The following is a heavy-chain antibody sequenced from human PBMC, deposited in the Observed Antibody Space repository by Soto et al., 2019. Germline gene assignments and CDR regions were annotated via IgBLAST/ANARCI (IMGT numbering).Heavy chain of an antibody. CDR2: IWYDGTNK. V-gene: IGHV3-33*01. CDR1: GFTFSSYG. CDR3: ARDRGGPPLRYYYGMDV. D-gene: IGHD2-15*01. J-gene: IGHJ6*02. Sequence: QVQLVESGGGVVQPGRSLRLSCAASGFTFSSYGMHWVRQAPGKGLEWVAVIWYDGTNKYYADSVKGRFTISRDNSKNTLYLQMNSLRAEDTAVYNCARDRGGPPLRYYYGMDVWGLGTTVTVSS.